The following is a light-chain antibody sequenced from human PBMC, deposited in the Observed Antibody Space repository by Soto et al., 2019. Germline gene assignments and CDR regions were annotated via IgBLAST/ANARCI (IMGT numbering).Light chain of an antibody. J-gene: IGKJ5*01. CDR3: QQYNNWPPIT. CDR1: QSVRSN. CDR2: GAS. V-gene: IGKV3-15*01. Sequence: EIVMTQSPATLSVSPGERATLSCRASQSVRSNIAWYQQKPGQAPRLLIFGASTRATGIPAGFSGSGSGTEFTLTISSLQSEDFAVYYWQQYNNWPPITFGQGTRLEIK.